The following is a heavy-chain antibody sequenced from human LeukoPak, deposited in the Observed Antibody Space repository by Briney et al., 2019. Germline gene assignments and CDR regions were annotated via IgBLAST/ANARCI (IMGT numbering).Heavy chain of an antibody. Sequence: SGGSLRLSCAASGFTFSSYEMNWVRQAPGKGLEWVSYISSSGSTIYYADSVKGRFTISRDNAKNSLYLQMNSLRAEDTAVYYCARESSPEDAFDIWGQGTMVTVSS. CDR3: ARESSPEDAFDI. CDR1: GFTFSSYE. J-gene: IGHJ3*02. CDR2: ISSSGSTI. V-gene: IGHV3-48*03. D-gene: IGHD1-14*01.